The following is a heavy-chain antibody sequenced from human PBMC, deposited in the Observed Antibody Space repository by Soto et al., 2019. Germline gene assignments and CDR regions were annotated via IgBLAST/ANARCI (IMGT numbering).Heavy chain of an antibody. Sequence: ASVKVSCKASGYTFTSYAMHWVRQAPGQRLEWMGWINAGNGNTKYSQKFQGRVTITRDTSASTAYMELSSLRSEDTAVYYCARDPDFWSGYWYYYGMDVWGQGTTVTSP. D-gene: IGHD3-3*01. CDR2: INAGNGNT. CDR1: GYTFTSYA. V-gene: IGHV1-3*01. J-gene: IGHJ6*02. CDR3: ARDPDFWSGYWYYYGMDV.